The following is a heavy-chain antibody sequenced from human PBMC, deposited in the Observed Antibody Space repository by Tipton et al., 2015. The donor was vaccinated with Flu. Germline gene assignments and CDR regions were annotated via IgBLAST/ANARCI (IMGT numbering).Heavy chain of an antibody. CDR2: FHISGNT. Sequence: TLSLTCTVSGASINSGAYYWNWIRQPAGKGLEWIGRFHISGNTDYNPSLGRRATISADTSSNQFFLTLTSVTVADTAVYYCTRAPGSSGYYPWGQGTLVTVSS. J-gene: IGHJ5*02. D-gene: IGHD3-22*01. V-gene: IGHV4-61*02. CDR1: GASINSGAYY. CDR3: TRAPGSSGYYP.